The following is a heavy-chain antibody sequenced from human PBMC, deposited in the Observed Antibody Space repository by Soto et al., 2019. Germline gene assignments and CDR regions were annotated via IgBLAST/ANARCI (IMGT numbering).Heavy chain of an antibody. CDR2: IYYSGST. CDR1: GGSISSSSYY. V-gene: IGHV4-39*01. D-gene: IGHD6-6*01. J-gene: IGHJ3*02. Sequence: QLQLQESGPGLVKPSETLSLTCTVSGGSISSSSYYWGWIRQPPGKGLEWIGSIYYSGSTYYNPSLKSRVTISVDTSKNQFSLKLSSVTAADTAVYYCARLPPTVIAARTDDAFDIWGQGTMVTVSS. CDR3: ARLPPTVIAARTDDAFDI.